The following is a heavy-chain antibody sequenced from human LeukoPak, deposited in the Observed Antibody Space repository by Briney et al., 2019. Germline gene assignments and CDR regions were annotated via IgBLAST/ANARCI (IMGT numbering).Heavy chain of an antibody. D-gene: IGHD3-9*01. Sequence: PSETLSLTCTVSGGSFSTSHYYWGWLRQPPGKGLEWIGSFYNYGGPYYNPSLKSRVTMSVDTSKNEFSLKLTSVTAADTAVYYCARNTSVGLTVGRPNWFDPWGQGTLVTVSS. CDR1: GGSFSTSHYY. J-gene: IGHJ5*02. CDR2: FYNYGGP. V-gene: IGHV4-39*01. CDR3: ARNTSVGLTVGRPNWFDP.